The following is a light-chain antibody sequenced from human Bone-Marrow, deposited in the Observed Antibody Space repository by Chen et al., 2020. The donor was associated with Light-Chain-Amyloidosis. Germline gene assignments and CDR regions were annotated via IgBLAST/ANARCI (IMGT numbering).Light chain of an antibody. J-gene: IGLJ3*02. CDR2: EDD. Sequence: NFMLTQPHSVSESPGKTVIISCTRSSGSIATNYVQWYQQRPGSSPTTVICEDDQRPSGVPDRFSVSIDRSSTSVSLTISGLKTEDEADYYCQSYQGSSQGVFGGGTKLTVL. V-gene: IGLV6-57*01. CDR1: SGSIATNY. CDR3: QSYQGSSQGV.